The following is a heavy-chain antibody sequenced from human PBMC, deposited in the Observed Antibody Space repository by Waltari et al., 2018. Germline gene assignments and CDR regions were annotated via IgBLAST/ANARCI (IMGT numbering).Heavy chain of an antibody. Sequence: QVQLQQWGAGLLKPSETLSLTCAVYGGSFSGSYWSWIRQPPGKGLEWIGEINHSGSTNYNPSLKSRVTISVDTSKNQFSLKLSSVTAADTAVYYCARGILRYYYGSGSYLNWFDPWGQGTLVTVSS. J-gene: IGHJ5*02. V-gene: IGHV4-34*01. D-gene: IGHD3-10*01. CDR1: GGSFSGSY. CDR2: INHSGST. CDR3: ARGILRYYYGSGSYLNWFDP.